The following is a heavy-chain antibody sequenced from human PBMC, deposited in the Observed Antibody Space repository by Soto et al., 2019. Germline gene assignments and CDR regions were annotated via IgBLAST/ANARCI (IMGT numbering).Heavy chain of an antibody. J-gene: IGHJ4*02. CDR1: GFTFSSYG. V-gene: IGHV3-33*01. Sequence: GGSLRLSCAASGFTFSSYGMHWVRQAPGKGLEWVAVIWYDGSNKYYADSVKGRFTISRDNSKNTLYLQMNSLRAEDTAVYYCATDYDILTGYYTLFDYWGQGTLVTVS. D-gene: IGHD3-9*01. CDR2: IWYDGSNK. CDR3: ATDYDILTGYYTLFDY.